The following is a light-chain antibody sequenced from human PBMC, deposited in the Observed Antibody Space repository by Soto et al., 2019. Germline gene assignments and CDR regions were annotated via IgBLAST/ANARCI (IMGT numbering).Light chain of an antibody. V-gene: IGLV1-51*01. CDR1: SSNIGSNY. CDR3: GAWDSSLDAVV. J-gene: IGLJ2*01. CDR2: DIN. Sequence: QSVLTQPPSVSAASGQKVTISCYGSSSNIGSNYVSWYQQIPGTAPKLLINDINKRPSGIPDRFSASKSGTSAALDIAGLQTGDEADYYCGAWDSSLDAVVFGGGTKLTVL.